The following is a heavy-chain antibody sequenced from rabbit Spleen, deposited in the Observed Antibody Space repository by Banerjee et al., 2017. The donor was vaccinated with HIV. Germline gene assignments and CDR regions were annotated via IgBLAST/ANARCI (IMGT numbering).Heavy chain of an antibody. J-gene: IGHJ6*01. D-gene: IGHD1-1*01. CDR3: ARMSDYVSGRAIDL. Sequence: VESGGGLVQPGASLTLTCTASGFSFSSSYYMCWVRQAPGKGLELIACIYAGVSGITYYASWAKGRFTISKTSSTTVTLQMTSLTAADTATYFCARMSDYVSGRAIDLWGQGTLVTVS. V-gene: IGHV1S40*01. CDR2: IYAGVSGIT. CDR1: GFSFSSSYY.